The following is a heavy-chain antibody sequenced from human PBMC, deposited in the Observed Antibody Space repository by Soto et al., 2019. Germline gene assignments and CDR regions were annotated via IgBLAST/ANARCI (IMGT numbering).Heavy chain of an antibody. J-gene: IGHJ4*02. V-gene: IGHV3-33*01. D-gene: IGHD3-22*01. Sequence: PVGSLRLSCAVSGFTFSSYGMHWVRQAPGKGLEWVAVIWYDGSRKYYVDSVKGRFTISRDNAKNSVYLQMNSLNAEDTAVYFCARDMDFYDSSAYYHFDYWGQGTLVTVSS. CDR2: IWYDGSRK. CDR1: GFTFSSYG. CDR3: ARDMDFYDSSAYYHFDY.